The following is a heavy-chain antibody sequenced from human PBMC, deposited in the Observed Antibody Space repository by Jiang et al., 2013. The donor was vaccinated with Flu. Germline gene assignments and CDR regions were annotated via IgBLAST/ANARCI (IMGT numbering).Heavy chain of an antibody. D-gene: IGHD5-24*01. V-gene: IGHV3-23*04. J-gene: IGHJ4*02. CDR2: ISGSGGST. Sequence: QLVESGGGLVQPGGSLRLSCAASGFTFSSYAMSWVRQAPGKGLEWVSAISGSGGSTYYADSVKGRFTISRDNSKNTLYLQMNSLRAEDTAVYYCATFLGERWLHFPENTYFDYWGQGTLVTVSS. CDR1: GFTFSSYA. CDR3: ATFLGERWLHFPENTYFDY.